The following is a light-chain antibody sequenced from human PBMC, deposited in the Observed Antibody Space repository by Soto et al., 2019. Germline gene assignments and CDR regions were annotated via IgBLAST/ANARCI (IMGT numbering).Light chain of an antibody. CDR1: QRVSTF. Sequence: EIVLTQSPATLSLSPGDRATLSCRASQRVSTFLAWYQQRPGQAPRLLISEASNRATGIPARFSGSGSGTEFTLTISSLQSEDFAVYYCQQYNNWPRTFGQGTKVDIK. CDR2: EAS. CDR3: QQYNNWPRT. V-gene: IGKV3-11*01. J-gene: IGKJ1*01.